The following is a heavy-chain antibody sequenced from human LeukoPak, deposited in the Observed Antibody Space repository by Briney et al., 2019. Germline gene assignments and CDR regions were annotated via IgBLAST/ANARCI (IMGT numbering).Heavy chain of an antibody. D-gene: IGHD1-26*01. V-gene: IGHV3-23*01. CDR2: ISASGIAT. Sequence: GGSLRLSCAASGFTFRNHAMSWVRQAPGKGLEGVSSISASGIATYYADSVRGRFTIFRDNSEKTLFLQMNSLRVEDTAIYYCAKERGVGATTGSLVTFDNWGQGTPVTVSS. CDR3: AKERGVGATTGSLVTFDN. CDR1: GFTFRNHA. J-gene: IGHJ4*02.